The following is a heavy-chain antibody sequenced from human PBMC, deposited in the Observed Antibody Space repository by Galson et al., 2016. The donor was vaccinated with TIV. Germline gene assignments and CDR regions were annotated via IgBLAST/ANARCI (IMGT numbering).Heavy chain of an antibody. Sequence: SLRLSCAVSGFSFINYGMNWVRQPPGRGLEWVAVISYDGTNKYYADSVKGRLTISRDNSKNTLYLQMRTLKTDDTAVYYCANRGLKVYMTNFWYYMDVWGKGTTVTVS. CDR1: GFSFINYG. J-gene: IGHJ6*03. CDR3: ANRGLKVYMTNFWYYMDV. V-gene: IGHV3-30*18. D-gene: IGHD1-14*01. CDR2: ISYDGTNK.